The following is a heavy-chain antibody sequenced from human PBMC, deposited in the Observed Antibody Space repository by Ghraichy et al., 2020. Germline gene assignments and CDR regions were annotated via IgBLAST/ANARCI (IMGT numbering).Heavy chain of an antibody. Sequence: SCAASGFTFSSYAMHWVCQAPGKGLEWVAVISYDGSNKYYADSVKGRFTISRDNSKNTLYLQMNSLRAEDTAVYYCARDRYHRELETYYFDYWGQGTLVTVSS. CDR1: GFTFSSYA. V-gene: IGHV3-30-3*01. D-gene: IGHD1-26*01. J-gene: IGHJ4*02. CDR2: ISYDGSNK. CDR3: ARDRYHRELETYYFDY.